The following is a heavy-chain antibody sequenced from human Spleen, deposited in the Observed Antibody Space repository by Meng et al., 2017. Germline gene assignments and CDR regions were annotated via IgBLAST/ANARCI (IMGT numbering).Heavy chain of an antibody. CDR3: AKDMGEKGGMDV. Sequence: SLKISCAASGFTFDDYAMHWVRQAPGKGLEWVSGISWNSGSIGYADSVKGRFTISRDNAKNSLYLQMNSLRAEDTALYYCAKDMGEKGGMDVWGRGTTVTVSS. V-gene: IGHV3-9*01. CDR1: GFTFDDYA. J-gene: IGHJ6*02. CDR2: ISWNSGSI.